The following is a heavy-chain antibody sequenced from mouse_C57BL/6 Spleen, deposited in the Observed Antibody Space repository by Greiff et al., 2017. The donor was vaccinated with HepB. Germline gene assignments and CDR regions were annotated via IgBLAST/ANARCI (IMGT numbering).Heavy chain of an antibody. CDR3: ARGELGRRPFDY. J-gene: IGHJ2*01. D-gene: IGHD4-1*01. CDR2: IDPSDSYT. Sequence: LQQPGAELVKPGASVKLSCKASGYTFTSYWMQWVKQRPGQGLEWIGEIDPSDSYTNYNQKFKGKATLTVDTSSSTAYMQLSSLTSEDSAVYYCARGELGRRPFDYWGQGTTLTVSS. CDR1: GYTFTSYW. V-gene: IGHV1-50*01.